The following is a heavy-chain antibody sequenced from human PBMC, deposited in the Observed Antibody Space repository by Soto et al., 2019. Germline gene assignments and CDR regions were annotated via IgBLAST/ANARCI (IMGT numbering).Heavy chain of an antibody. CDR2: IYYSGST. V-gene: IGHV4-59*01. CDR1: GGSISSYY. D-gene: IGHD6-25*01. Sequence: QVQLQESGPGLVKPSETLSLTCTVSGGSISSYYWSWIRQPPGKGLEWIGYIYYSGSTNYNPSLKSRVTLSVDTSKNQFALKLSSVTAADTAVYYCATNWIAAQVFDAFDIWGQGTMVTVSS. CDR3: ATNWIAAQVFDAFDI. J-gene: IGHJ3*02.